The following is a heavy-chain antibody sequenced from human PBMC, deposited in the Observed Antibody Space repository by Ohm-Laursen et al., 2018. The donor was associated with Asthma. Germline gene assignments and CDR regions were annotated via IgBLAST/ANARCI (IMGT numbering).Heavy chain of an antibody. V-gene: IGHV3-23*01. CDR3: AALFGQLQLYYYGMDV. D-gene: IGHD2-2*01. Sequence: GSLRLSCTASGFTFSNYAMAWIRQAPGKGPEWVGTICGGGDTFYPNSVRGRFTISRDDFKDEMYLQIDSLRAEDTALYYCAALFGQLQLYYYGMDVWGQGTTVTVSS. CDR2: ICGGGDT. CDR1: GFTFSNYA. J-gene: IGHJ6*02.